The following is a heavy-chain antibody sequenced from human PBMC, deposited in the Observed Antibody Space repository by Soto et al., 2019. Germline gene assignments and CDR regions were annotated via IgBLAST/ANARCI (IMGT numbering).Heavy chain of an antibody. CDR2: LKSKSDGGTS. CDR1: GFTFSKAW. Sequence: PGGSLRLSCAASGFTFSKAWMGWVRQAPGKGLEWVGRLKSKSDGGTSDYAAPVKGRFSIFRDESKNTLYLQMNSLKTEDTAVHHCTTDGGVSVYPLFWAWGQGTQVTVSS. D-gene: IGHD2-8*02. CDR3: TTDGGVSVYPLFWA. J-gene: IGHJ5*02. V-gene: IGHV3-15*01.